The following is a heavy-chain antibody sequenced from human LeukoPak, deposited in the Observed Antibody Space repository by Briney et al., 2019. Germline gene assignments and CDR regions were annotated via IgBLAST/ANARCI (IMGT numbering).Heavy chain of an antibody. CDR3: ASYSGSFDAFDI. CDR2: INPNSGGT. Sequence: ASVKVSCTASGYTFTSYYMHWVRQAPGQGLEWMGWINPNSGGTNYEQKFQGRVTMSRDTSISTAYMELSRLRSDDTAVYYCASYSGSFDAFDIWGQGTMVTVSS. CDR1: GYTFTSYY. D-gene: IGHD1-26*01. V-gene: IGHV1-2*02. J-gene: IGHJ3*02.